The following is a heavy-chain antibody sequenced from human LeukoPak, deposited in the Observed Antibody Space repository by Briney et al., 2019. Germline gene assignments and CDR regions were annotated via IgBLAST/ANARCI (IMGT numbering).Heavy chain of an antibody. J-gene: IGHJ4*02. CDR2: FDPDDGET. CDR3: ATGTIYCSSCSDDY. Sequence: ASVKVSCKVSGYSLTELSMHWVRQAPGKGLEWMGGFDPDDGETPLFAQKCQGRVSLTEDTSTDTAYMELSSLSSEDTAVYYCATGTIYCSSCSDDYWGQGTLVTVSS. V-gene: IGHV1-24*01. CDR1: GYSLTELS. D-gene: IGHD2-2*01.